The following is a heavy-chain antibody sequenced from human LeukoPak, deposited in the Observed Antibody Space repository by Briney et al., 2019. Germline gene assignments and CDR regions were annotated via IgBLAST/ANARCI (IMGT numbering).Heavy chain of an antibody. J-gene: IGHJ5*02. CDR2: IIPIFVTA. CDR3: AREPHYDFWSGSSSWFDP. Sequence: SVKVSCKASGGTFSSYAISWVRQAPGQGLEWMGGIIPIFVTANYAQKFQGRVTITADESTSTASMELSSLRSEDTAVYYCAREPHYDFWSGSSSWFDPWGQGTLVTVSS. D-gene: IGHD3-3*01. CDR1: GGTFSSYA. V-gene: IGHV1-69*01.